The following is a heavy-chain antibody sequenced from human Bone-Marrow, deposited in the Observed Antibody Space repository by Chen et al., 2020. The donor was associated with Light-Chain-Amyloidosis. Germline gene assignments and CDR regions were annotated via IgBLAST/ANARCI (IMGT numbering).Heavy chain of an antibody. Sequence: EVQLEQSGQEVKKPGESLTISCKGSGYTFPNYWIGWVRQMPGKGLEWMGVIYPDDSDARYSPSFEGQVTISADKSITTAYLQWRSLKASDTAMYYCARRRDGYNFDYWGQGTLVTVSS. CDR1: GYTFPNYW. J-gene: IGHJ4*02. CDR2: IYPDDSDA. CDR3: ARRRDGYNFDY. V-gene: IGHV5-51*01. D-gene: IGHD5-12*01.